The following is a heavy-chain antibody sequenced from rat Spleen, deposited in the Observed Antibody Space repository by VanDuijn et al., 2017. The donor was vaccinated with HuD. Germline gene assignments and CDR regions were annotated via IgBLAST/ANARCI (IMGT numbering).Heavy chain of an antibody. D-gene: IGHD3-4*01. CDR2: INSDGDNT. CDR3: TRRGEPYYFDY. CDR1: GFTFSNYD. J-gene: IGHJ2*01. Sequence: EVQLVESGGGLVQPGRSLKLSCGASGFTFSNYDMAWVRQTPTKALEWVASINSDGDNTYYRDSVKGRFTISRDNVRNTQYLQMDSLRSEDTATYYCTRRGEPYYFDYWGQGVMVTVSS. V-gene: IGHV5S13*01.